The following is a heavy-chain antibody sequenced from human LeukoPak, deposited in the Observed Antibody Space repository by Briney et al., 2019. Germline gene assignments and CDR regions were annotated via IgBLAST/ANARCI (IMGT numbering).Heavy chain of an antibody. D-gene: IGHD3-10*01. Sequence: SETLSLTCTVSGGSISSYYWSWIRQPPGKGLEWIGEINHSGSTNYNPSLKSRVTISVDTSKNQFSLKLSSVTAADTAVYYCATVTYYYGSGRTGFDPWGQGTLVTVSS. J-gene: IGHJ5*02. CDR2: INHSGST. V-gene: IGHV4-34*01. CDR1: GGSISSYY. CDR3: ATVTYYYGSGRTGFDP.